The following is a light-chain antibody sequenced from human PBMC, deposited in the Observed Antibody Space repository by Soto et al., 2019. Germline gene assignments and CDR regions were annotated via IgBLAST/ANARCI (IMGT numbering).Light chain of an antibody. V-gene: IGKV1-5*03. CDR2: KAS. Sequence: DIQITQSPSTVSASVGDSVSINCRASQSISAWLAWYQQKPGKAPRLLIYKASTLEIGVPSRFSGSGSGTEFTLTISSLQPDDVAIYYCQQYNDYSWTFGQGTKVDIK. CDR3: QQYNDYSWT. CDR1: QSISAW. J-gene: IGKJ1*01.